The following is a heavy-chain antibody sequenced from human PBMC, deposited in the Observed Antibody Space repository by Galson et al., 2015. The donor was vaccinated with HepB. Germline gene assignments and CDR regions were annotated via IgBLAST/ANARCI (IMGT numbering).Heavy chain of an antibody. J-gene: IGHJ4*02. CDR1: GYTFTSYA. D-gene: IGHD3-3*01. Sequence: SVKVSCKASGYTFTSYAMHWVRQAPGQRLEWMGWINAGNGNTKYSQKFQGRVTITRDTSASTAYMELSSLRSEDTAVYYCARDRGGSGYYSYYFDYWGQGTLVTVSS. CDR2: INAGNGNT. V-gene: IGHV1-3*01. CDR3: ARDRGGSGYYSYYFDY.